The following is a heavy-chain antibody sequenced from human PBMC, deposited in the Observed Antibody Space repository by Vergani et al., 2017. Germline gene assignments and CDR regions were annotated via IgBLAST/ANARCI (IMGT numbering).Heavy chain of an antibody. CDR1: GFTFSSYS. D-gene: IGHD2-2*01. CDR3: ARDSAIVVVPAAPFDY. Sequence: EVQLVESGGGLVKPGGSLRLSCAASGFTFSSYSMNWVRQAPGKGLEWVSSISSSSSYIYYADSVKGRFTISRDNAKNSLYLQMNSLRAEVTAVYYCARDSAIVVVPAAPFDYWGQGTLVTVSS. J-gene: IGHJ4*02. CDR2: ISSSSSYI. V-gene: IGHV3-21*01.